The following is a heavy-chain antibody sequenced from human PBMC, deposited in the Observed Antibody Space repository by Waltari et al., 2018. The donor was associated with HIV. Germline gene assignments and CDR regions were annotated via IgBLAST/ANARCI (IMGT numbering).Heavy chain of an antibody. CDR2: IGTAGDT. Sequence: EVQLVASGGGLVQPGGSLRLSCAASGFTFSSSDMPWVRQATGKGLEWVSAIGTAGDTYYPGSVKGRFTISRENAKNSLYLQMNSLRAGDTAVYYCARGLRLGELSSYGMDVWGQGTTVTVSS. V-gene: IGHV3-13*04. J-gene: IGHJ6*02. CDR1: GFTFSSSD. D-gene: IGHD3-16*02. CDR3: ARGLRLGELSSYGMDV.